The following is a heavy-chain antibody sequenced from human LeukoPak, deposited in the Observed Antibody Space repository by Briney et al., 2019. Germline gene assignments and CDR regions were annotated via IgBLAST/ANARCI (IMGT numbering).Heavy chain of an antibody. CDR3: ARALVVVPAATLYMDV. V-gene: IGHV1-69*05. D-gene: IGHD2-2*01. CDR1: GGTLSSYA. Sequence: GSSVKVSCKASGGTLSSYAISWVRQAPGQGLEWMGRIIPIFGTANYAQKFQGRVTITTDESTSTAYMELSSLRSEDTAVYYCARALVVVPAATLYMDVWGKGTTVTVSS. J-gene: IGHJ6*03. CDR2: IIPIFGTA.